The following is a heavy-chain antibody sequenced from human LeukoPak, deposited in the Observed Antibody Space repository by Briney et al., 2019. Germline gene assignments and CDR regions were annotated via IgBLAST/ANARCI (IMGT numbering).Heavy chain of an antibody. Sequence: PGGSLRLSCAASGLTFSTYWMSWVRQAPGKGLEWVANINQDGSGKYYVDSVKGRFTISRDNAKNSLYLQMNSLRAEDTAVYYCARVRTSVTNHFDYWGQGTQVTVSS. CDR3: ARVRTSVTNHFDY. V-gene: IGHV3-7*05. CDR2: INQDGSGK. J-gene: IGHJ4*02. CDR1: GLTFSTYW. D-gene: IGHD4-11*01.